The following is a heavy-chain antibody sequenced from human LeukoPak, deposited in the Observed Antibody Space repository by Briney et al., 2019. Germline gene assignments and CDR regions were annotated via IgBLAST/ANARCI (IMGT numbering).Heavy chain of an antibody. Sequence: GASVKVSCKVSGYTLTELSMHRVRQAPGKGLEWMGGFDPEDGETIYAQKFQGRVTMTEDTSTDTAYMELSSLRSEDTAVYYCATGRPLRYFDWLSPPMDVWGQGTTVTVSS. J-gene: IGHJ6*02. D-gene: IGHD3-9*01. CDR1: GYTLTELS. CDR2: FDPEDGET. V-gene: IGHV1-24*01. CDR3: ATGRPLRYFDWLSPPMDV.